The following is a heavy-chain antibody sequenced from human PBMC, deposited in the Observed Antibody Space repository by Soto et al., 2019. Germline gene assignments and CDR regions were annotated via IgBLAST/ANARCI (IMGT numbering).Heavy chain of an antibody. CDR2: TSYNGNNK. J-gene: IGHJ6*02. CDR1: GFTFSDCS. D-gene: IGHD3-10*01. V-gene: IGHV3-30*18. Sequence: GGSLRLSCAASGFTFSDCSMHWVRQAPGKGLEWVASTSYNGNNKYYGDSVKGRFTISRDNSKNTLHLQMITLRPEDTAVYYCAKDIKCEGFTYGYFYYGMDVWGQGTTVTVSS. CDR3: AKDIKCEGFTYGYFYYGMDV.